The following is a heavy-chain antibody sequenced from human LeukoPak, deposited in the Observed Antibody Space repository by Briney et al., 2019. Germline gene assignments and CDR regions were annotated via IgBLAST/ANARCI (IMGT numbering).Heavy chain of an antibody. Sequence: ASVKVPCKASGYTFTSYDISRLRQAPGPALEWTGWISAYHCNTNYAQKLEGRATVTTDTSTSTAYMELRSLRSDDTAVYYCARVGIYDILTVYHFDYWGQGTLVTVSS. CDR1: GYTFTSYD. J-gene: IGHJ4*02. D-gene: IGHD3-9*01. CDR2: ISAYHCNT. V-gene: IGHV1-18*01. CDR3: ARVGIYDILTVYHFDY.